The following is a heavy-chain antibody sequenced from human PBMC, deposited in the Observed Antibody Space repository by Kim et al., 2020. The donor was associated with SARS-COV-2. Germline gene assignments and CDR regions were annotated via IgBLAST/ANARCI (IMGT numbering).Heavy chain of an antibody. V-gene: IGHV4-34*13. CDR3: AAYYYDSSGYYGGFDY. Sequence: SLQSRVTISVDTSKNQFSLKLISVTAADTAVYYCAAYYYDSSGYYGGFDYWGQGTLVTVSS. J-gene: IGHJ4*02. D-gene: IGHD3-22*01.